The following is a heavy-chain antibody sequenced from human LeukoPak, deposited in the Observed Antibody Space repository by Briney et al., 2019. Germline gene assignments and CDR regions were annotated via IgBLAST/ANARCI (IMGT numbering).Heavy chain of an antibody. D-gene: IGHD3-16*01. CDR2: IGTAGDT. V-gene: IGHV3-13*01. Sequence: GGSLRLSCAASGFTFSSYDMHWVRHATGKGLEWVSAIGTAGDTYYPGSVKGRFTISRENAKNSLCLQMNSLRAGDTAVYYCARCTRLGVVDYWGQGTLVTVSS. CDR3: ARCTRLGVVDY. J-gene: IGHJ4*02. CDR1: GFTFSSYD.